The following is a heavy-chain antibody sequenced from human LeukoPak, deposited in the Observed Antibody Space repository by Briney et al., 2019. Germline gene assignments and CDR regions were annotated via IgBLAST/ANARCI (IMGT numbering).Heavy chain of an antibody. CDR1: GFTFSSYG. V-gene: IGHV3-30*03. Sequence: GGSLRLSCAASGFTFSSYGMHWVRQAPGKGLEWVAVISYDGSNKYYADSVKGRFTISRDTSKNTLSLQMNSLRVEDTALYYCARGTFSPQGSYYGHWGQGTRVTVSS. CDR3: ARGTFSPQGSYYGH. J-gene: IGHJ4*02. D-gene: IGHD3-10*01. CDR2: ISYDGSNK.